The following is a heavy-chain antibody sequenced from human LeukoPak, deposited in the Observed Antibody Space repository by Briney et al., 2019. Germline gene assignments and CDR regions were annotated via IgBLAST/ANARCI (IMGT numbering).Heavy chain of an antibody. CDR2: IIPIFGTA. D-gene: IGHD3-22*01. CDR3: ARDRDYYDSSGYYVH. CDR1: GGTFSSYA. Sequence: SVKVSCKASGGTFSSYAISWVRQAPGQGLEWMGGIIPIFGTANYAQKFQGRVTITADKSTSTAYMELSSLRSEDTAVYYCARDRDYYDSSGYYVHWGQGTLVTVSS. J-gene: IGHJ4*02. V-gene: IGHV1-69*06.